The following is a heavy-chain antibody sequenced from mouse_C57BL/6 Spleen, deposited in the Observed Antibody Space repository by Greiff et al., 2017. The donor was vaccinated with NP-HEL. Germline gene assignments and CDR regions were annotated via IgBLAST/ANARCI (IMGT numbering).Heavy chain of an antibody. CDR2: IYPRSGNT. Sequence: SGAELARPGASVKLSCKASGYTFTSYGISWVKQRTGQGLEWIGEIYPRSGNTYYNEKFKGKATLTVDTSSSTAYMQLSSLTSEDSAVYYCARRNYYGSSYAMDYWGQGTSVTVSS. V-gene: IGHV1-81*01. CDR1: GYTFTSYG. D-gene: IGHD1-1*01. J-gene: IGHJ4*01. CDR3: ARRNYYGSSYAMDY.